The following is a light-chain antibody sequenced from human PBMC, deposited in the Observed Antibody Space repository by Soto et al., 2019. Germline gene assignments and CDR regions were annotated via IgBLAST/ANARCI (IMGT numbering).Light chain of an antibody. CDR2: AAS. V-gene: IGKV3-20*01. Sequence: LVLTQSPGTLSFSPGERATLSCRASQSVNSGHFAWYHQKPGQAPRLLIYAASTRATGVPDRFSGSGSGTDFTLTISRLEPEEFAVYYCQDFGSLPYTFGQGTKLEIK. CDR1: QSVNSGH. CDR3: QDFGSLPYT. J-gene: IGKJ2*01.